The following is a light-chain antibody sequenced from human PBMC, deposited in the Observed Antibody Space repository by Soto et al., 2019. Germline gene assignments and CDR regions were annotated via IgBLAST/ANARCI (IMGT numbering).Light chain of an antibody. Sequence: QSALTQPPSASGSPGQSVTISCTGTSSDVGAYNYVSWYQQHAGKAPKLVIYEVTKRPSGVPDRFSGSKSANTASLTVSGLHADDEADYYCSSFAPSNTPVFAGGTNVTVL. CDR2: EVT. J-gene: IGLJ3*02. CDR3: SSFAPSNTPV. V-gene: IGLV2-8*01. CDR1: SSDVGAYNY.